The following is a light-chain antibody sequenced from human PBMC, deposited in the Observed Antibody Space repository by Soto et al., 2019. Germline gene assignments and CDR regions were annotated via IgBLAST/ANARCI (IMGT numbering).Light chain of an antibody. CDR1: SSNIGNNA. J-gene: IGLJ2*01. CDR2: FDD. CDR3: AVWDDSLNGPV. Sequence: QSVVTQPPSVSAAPGQRVTISCSGSSSNIGNNAVNWYQQLPGKAPKLLIHFDDRVASGVSDRISGSKSGTSASLSISGLQSDDEADYYCAVWDDSLNGPVFGGGTKLTVL. V-gene: IGLV1-36*01.